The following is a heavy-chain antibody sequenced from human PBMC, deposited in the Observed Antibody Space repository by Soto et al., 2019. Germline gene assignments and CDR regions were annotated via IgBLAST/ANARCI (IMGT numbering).Heavy chain of an antibody. CDR1: GYTFTSYY. V-gene: IGHV1-46*01. D-gene: IGHD1-1*01. CDR3: ARVALERREGYYFDY. J-gene: IGHJ4*02. CDR2: INHSGGST. Sequence: QVQLVQSGAEVKKPGASVKVSCKASGYTFTSYYMHWVRQAPGQGLEWMGIINHSGGSTSYAQKFQGRVTMTRDTSTSTVYMELSSLRSEDTAVYYCARVALERREGYYFDYWGQGTLVTVSS.